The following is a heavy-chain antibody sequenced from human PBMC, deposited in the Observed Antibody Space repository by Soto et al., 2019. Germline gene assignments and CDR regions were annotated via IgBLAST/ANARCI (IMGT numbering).Heavy chain of an antibody. J-gene: IGHJ4*02. CDR1: GFTFSSYA. D-gene: IGHD6-13*01. V-gene: IGHV3-23*01. Sequence: PGGSLGLSCAASGFTFSSYAMSWVRQAPGKRLEWVSAISGSGGSTYYADSVKGRFTISRDNSKNTLYLQMNSLRAEDTAVYYCAKTPPRGIIAAAGIPGYWGQGTLVTVSS. CDR2: ISGSGGST. CDR3: AKTPPRGIIAAAGIPGY.